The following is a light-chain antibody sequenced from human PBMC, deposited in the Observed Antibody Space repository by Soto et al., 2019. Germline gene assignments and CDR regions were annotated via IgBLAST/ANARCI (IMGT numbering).Light chain of an antibody. CDR2: AAS. CDR3: LQHKSYQWT. CDR1: QPISNY. V-gene: IGKV1-17*03. Sequence: DIQMAQSPSALSASVGDRVIITFRSSQPISNYLAWFQQKPGQAPKRLIYAASTLQSGVPSGFSGSGSGTEFSLTIDTLEPEDFATYFCLQHKSYQWTFGQGTKV. J-gene: IGKJ1*01.